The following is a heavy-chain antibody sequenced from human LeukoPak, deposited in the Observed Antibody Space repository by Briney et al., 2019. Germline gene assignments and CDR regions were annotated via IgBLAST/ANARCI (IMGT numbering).Heavy chain of an antibody. V-gene: IGHV3-74*01. Sequence: GGSLRLSCAASGFTFSNYMMHWVRQAPGKGLVWVSRIKSDGITITYADSVKGRFTISRDNAKNTLYLQMNSLRAEDTAVYYCAKVGATINLDYWGQGTLVTVSS. CDR3: AKVGATINLDY. CDR2: IKSDGITI. D-gene: IGHD5-12*01. CDR1: GFTFSNYM. J-gene: IGHJ4*02.